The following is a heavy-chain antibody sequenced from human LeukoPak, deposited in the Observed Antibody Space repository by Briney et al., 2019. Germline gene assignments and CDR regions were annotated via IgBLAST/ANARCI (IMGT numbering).Heavy chain of an antibody. J-gene: IGHJ4*02. CDR1: GYSFTSYW. D-gene: IGHD2-2*01. Sequence: GESLKISCKGSGYSFTSYWIGWVRQMPGKGLEWMGIIYPGDSDTRYSPSFQGQVTISADKSISTAYRQWSSLKASDTAMYYCARCYCSSTSCPDYFDYWGQGTLVTVSS. V-gene: IGHV5-51*01. CDR2: IYPGDSDT. CDR3: ARCYCSSTSCPDYFDY.